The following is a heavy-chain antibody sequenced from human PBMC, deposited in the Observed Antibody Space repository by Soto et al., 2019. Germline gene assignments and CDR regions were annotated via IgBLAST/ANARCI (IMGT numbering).Heavy chain of an antibody. J-gene: IGHJ6*02. CDR1: SGPSSSHN. CDR2: VYYTGGN. CDR3: VRQGIDYLHGLVDV. Sequence: QVHVQQSGPGLVKPSETLSLSCTVSSGPSSSHNWGWIRQPPGRGLEWIGYVYYTGGNSYNPSLKSRVTISADTSTNHISLTLSSVTAADSAVYYCVRQGIDYLHGLVDVWGQGTTVSVS. V-gene: IGHV4-59*08. D-gene: IGHD1-26*01.